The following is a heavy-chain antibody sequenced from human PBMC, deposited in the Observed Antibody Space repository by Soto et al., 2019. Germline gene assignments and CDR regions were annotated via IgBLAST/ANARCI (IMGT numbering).Heavy chain of an antibody. D-gene: IGHD3-9*01. CDR1: GFMFEGYA. V-gene: IGHV3-9*01. J-gene: IGHJ4*02. CDR3: ARGREKGLRYFDWSPFDY. Sequence: HPWGSLRLSCSVSGFMFEGYAMHWVRPAPGKGLEWVSGISWNSGIIGYADSVKGRFTISRDNSKNTLYLQMNSLRAEDTAVYYCARGREKGLRYFDWSPFDYWGQGTLVTVS. CDR2: ISWNSGII.